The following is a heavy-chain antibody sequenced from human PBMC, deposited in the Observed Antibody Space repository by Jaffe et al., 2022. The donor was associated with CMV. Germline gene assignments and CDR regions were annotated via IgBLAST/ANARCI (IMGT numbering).Heavy chain of an antibody. J-gene: IGHJ6*02. CDR2: IWYDGSNK. CDR3: ARGPLSITIFGVVIPLGMDV. D-gene: IGHD3-3*01. V-gene: IGHV3-33*01. CDR1: GFTFSSYG. Sequence: QVQLVESGGGVVQPGRSLRLSCAASGFTFSSYGMHWVRQAPGKGLEWVAVIWYDGSNKYYADSVKGRFTISRDNSKNTLYLQMNSLRAEDTAVYYCARGPLSITIFGVVIPLGMDVWGQGTTVTVSS.